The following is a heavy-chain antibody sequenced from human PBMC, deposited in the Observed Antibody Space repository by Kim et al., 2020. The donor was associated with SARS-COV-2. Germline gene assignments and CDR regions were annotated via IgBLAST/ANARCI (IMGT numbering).Heavy chain of an antibody. CDR3: AKERVSCGGDCYSGWFDP. Sequence: KGRITISRDKSKNTLYLHMHSLRAEDTAVYYCAKERVSCGGDCYSGWFDPWGQGTLVTVSS. V-gene: IGHV3-23*01. J-gene: IGHJ5*02. D-gene: IGHD2-21*01.